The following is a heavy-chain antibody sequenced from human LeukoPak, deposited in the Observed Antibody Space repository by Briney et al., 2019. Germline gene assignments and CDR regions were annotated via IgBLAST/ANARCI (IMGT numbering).Heavy chain of an antibody. CDR2: IYYSGNT. V-gene: IGHV4-39*01. CDR1: GGSTSSSSYY. D-gene: IGHD6-19*01. CDR3: VRHHRQWLPPNWFAP. J-gene: IGHJ5*02. Sequence: SDTLSLTCTVSGGSTSSSSYYWGWIRQPPGKGLEWIGSIYYSGNTYYNPSLKSRVTISVDTSKNQFSLKLSSVTAADTAVYYCVRHHRQWLPPNWFAPWGQATSATVSS.